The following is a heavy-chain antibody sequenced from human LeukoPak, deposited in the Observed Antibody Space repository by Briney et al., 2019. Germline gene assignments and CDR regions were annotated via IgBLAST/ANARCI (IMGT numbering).Heavy chain of an antibody. D-gene: IGHD6-13*01. V-gene: IGHV3-21*01. CDR2: ISSSSNYI. CDR1: GFAFSSYS. CDR3: ARAAYSSTWYSRYFDL. Sequence: GGSLRLSCAASGFAFSSYSMNWVRQAPGKGLEWVSSISSSSNYIYYADSVKGRFTISRENAKNSLYLQMNSLRAGDTAVYYCARAAYSSTWYSRYFDLWGRGTLVTVSS. J-gene: IGHJ2*01.